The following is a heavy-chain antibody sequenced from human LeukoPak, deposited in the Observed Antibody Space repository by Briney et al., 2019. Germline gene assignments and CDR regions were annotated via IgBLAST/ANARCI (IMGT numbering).Heavy chain of an antibody. J-gene: IGHJ6*02. D-gene: IGHD1-1*01. CDR1: GYTFTTFT. CDR2: ISAYNGNT. CDR3: ARGAGTTVDGMDV. Sequence: ASVKVSCKASGYTFTTFTITWVRQAPGQGLEWMGWISAYNGNTKYAQEPQGRVTMTTDTSTSTAYIELRSLRSDDTAEYDCARGAGTTVDGMDVWGQGTTVTVSS. V-gene: IGHV1-18*01.